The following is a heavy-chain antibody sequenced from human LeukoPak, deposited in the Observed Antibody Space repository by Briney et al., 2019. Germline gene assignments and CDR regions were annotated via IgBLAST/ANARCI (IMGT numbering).Heavy chain of an antibody. CDR2: INHSGST. CDR1: GGSFSGYY. Sequence: SETLSLTCAVYGGSFSGYYWSWIRQPPGKGLEWIGEINHSGSTNYNPSLKSRVTISVDTSKNQFSLKLSSVTAADTAVYYCARQAVAGNGFDYWGQGTLVTVSS. V-gene: IGHV4-34*01. D-gene: IGHD6-19*01. J-gene: IGHJ4*02. CDR3: ARQAVAGNGFDY.